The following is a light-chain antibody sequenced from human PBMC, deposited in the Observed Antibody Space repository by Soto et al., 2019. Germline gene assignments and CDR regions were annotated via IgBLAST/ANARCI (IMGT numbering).Light chain of an antibody. V-gene: IGKV4-1*01. Sequence: DIVMTQSADSLAVYLGEWAAINYNSSQSVFSIYNKKKYLARYQKRPGQPDKLLIHWPSIRESGVSDRFSGTGSGTDFTLTINSLQAEDVAVYYCQQYYSTPWTFGQGTKVDI. J-gene: IGKJ1*01. CDR2: WPS. CDR3: QQYYSTPWT. CDR1: QSVFSIYNKKKY.